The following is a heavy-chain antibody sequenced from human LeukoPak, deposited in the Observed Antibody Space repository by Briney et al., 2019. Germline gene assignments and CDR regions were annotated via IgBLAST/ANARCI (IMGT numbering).Heavy chain of an antibody. CDR3: AKITSGWFHFDY. V-gene: IGHV3-30*02. Sequence: GRSLRLSCAASGFTFSSYGMHWVRQAPGKGLEWVAFIRYDGSNKYYADSVKGRFTISRDNSKNTLYLQMNSLRAEDTAVYYCAKITSGWFHFDYWGQGTLVTVSS. D-gene: IGHD6-19*01. J-gene: IGHJ4*02. CDR2: IRYDGSNK. CDR1: GFTFSSYG.